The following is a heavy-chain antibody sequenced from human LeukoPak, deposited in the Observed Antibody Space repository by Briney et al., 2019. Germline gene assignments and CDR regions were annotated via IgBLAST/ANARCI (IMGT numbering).Heavy chain of an antibody. Sequence: PSETLSLTCAVYGGSFTGSYGAWIRQPPGKGLEWIGEISHSGSTNYNPSLKSRVTISMDTSKKQVSLNLTSVTAADTAVYFCTRSGLTGMREYPRADYYNYDMDVWGQGTAVTVSS. CDR1: GGSFTGSY. CDR3: TRSGLTGMREYPRADYYNYDMDV. J-gene: IGHJ6*01. D-gene: IGHD2-2*02. CDR2: ISHSGST. V-gene: IGHV4-34*01.